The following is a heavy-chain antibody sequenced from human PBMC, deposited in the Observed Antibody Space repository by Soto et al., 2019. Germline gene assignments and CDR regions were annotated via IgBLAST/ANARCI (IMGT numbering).Heavy chain of an antibody. J-gene: IGHJ6*02. D-gene: IGHD6-13*01. CDR2: IYPGDSDT. CDR1: GYSFTSYW. V-gene: IGHV5-51*01. CDR3: ARPRSSSRNYYGMDV. Sequence: GESLKISCKGSGYSFTSYWIGWVRQMPGKGLEWMGIIYPGDSDTRYSPSFQGQVTISADKSISTAYLQWSSLKASDTAMYYCARPRSSSRNYYGMDVWGQGTTGTVSS.